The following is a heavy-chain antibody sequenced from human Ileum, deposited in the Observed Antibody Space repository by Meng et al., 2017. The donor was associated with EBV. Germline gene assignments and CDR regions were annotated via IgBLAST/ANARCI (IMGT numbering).Heavy chain of an antibody. CDR1: GGSLSGAY. Sequence: QVKIQQWGGGLVKPSETLALTCAANGGSLSGAYWNWVRQPPGKGLGWIGEIIHGGSPSYNPSLKSRVTISIDTSKNQLSLMLSSVTAADTAVYYCARRPTGIDYWGQGTLVTVSS. CDR2: IIHGGSP. V-gene: IGHV4-34*12. D-gene: IGHD2-8*02. CDR3: ARRPTGIDY. J-gene: IGHJ4*02.